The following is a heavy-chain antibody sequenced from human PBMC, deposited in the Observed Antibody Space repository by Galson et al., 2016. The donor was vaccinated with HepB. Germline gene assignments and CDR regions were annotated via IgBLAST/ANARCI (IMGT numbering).Heavy chain of an antibody. J-gene: IGHJ3*02. D-gene: IGHD3-22*01. CDR1: GYTFTNYA. Sequence: SCKASGYTFTNYAMHWVRQASGQRLEWMGWINAGNGNTKYSQKFQGRVTITRDTSASTAYMELSSPRSEDTAVYYCARASYYDSSGHDVFDIWGQGTMVTVSS. V-gene: IGHV1-3*01. CDR3: ARASYYDSSGHDVFDI. CDR2: INAGNGNT.